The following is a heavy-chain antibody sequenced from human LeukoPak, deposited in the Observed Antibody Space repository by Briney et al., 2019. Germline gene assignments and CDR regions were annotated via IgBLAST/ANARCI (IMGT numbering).Heavy chain of an antibody. J-gene: IGHJ4*02. CDR2: ISTSGSTI. Sequence: PGGSLRLSCAASGFTFSGYEMNWVRQAPGKGLEWVSYISTSGSTIYYADSVKARFTISRDNPKNTLYLQMNSLRAEDTAVYYCAKSVGGYFDWLPFDYWGQGTLVTVSS. CDR1: GFTFSGYE. D-gene: IGHD3-9*01. V-gene: IGHV3-48*03. CDR3: AKSVGGYFDWLPFDY.